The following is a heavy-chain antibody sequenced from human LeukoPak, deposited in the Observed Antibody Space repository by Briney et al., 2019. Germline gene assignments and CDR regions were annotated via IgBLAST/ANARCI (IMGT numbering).Heavy chain of an antibody. CDR1: GFTFSSYG. CDR2: ISYDGSNK. J-gene: IGHJ4*02. V-gene: IGHV3-30*03. Sequence: GGSLRLSCAASGFTFSSYGMHWVRQAPGKGLEWVAVISYDGSNKYYADSVKGRFTISRDNSKNTLDLHMNSLRAEDTAVYYCARDRGPGGLAGTYYWGLGTLVTVSS. D-gene: IGHD6-19*01. CDR3: ARDRGPGGLAGTYY.